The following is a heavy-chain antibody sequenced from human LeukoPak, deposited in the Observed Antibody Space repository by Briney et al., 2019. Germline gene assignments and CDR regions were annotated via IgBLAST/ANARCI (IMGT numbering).Heavy chain of an antibody. J-gene: IGHJ6*03. D-gene: IGHD2-2*01. CDR2: IRYDGSNK. CDR1: GFTFSSYG. CDR3: AYCSSTSCYDPGYYYYYMDV. V-gene: IGHV3-30*02. Sequence: GGSLRLSCAASGFTFSSYGMRWVRQAPGKGLEWVAFIRYDGSNKYYADSVKGRFTISRDNSKNTLYLQMNSMRAEDTAVYYCAYCSSTSCYDPGYYYYYMDVWGKGTTVTVSS.